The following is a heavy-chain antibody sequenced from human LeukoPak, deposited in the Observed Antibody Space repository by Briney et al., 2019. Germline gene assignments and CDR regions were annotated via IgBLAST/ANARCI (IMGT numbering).Heavy chain of an antibody. CDR1: GFTFGNYW. Sequence: GGSLRLSCVASGFTFGNYWMSWVRQAPGKGLEFVANIKRDGSYKNYVDSVKGRFTISRDNAENSVHLQMHSLRAEDTAIYYCARDPGSSSFDYWGHGALVIVSS. CDR3: ARDPGSSSFDY. D-gene: IGHD6-13*01. CDR2: IKRDGSYK. J-gene: IGHJ4*01. V-gene: IGHV3-7*01.